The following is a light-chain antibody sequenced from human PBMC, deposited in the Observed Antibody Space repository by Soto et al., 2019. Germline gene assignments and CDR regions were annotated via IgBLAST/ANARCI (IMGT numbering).Light chain of an antibody. J-gene: IGKJ3*01. CDR1: QNINDW. Sequence: DIQMTQSPSTLSVSVGDGVTITCRASQNINDWLAWYQQKPGKAPKLLIYGASSRATGIPDRFSGSGSGTDFTLTISRLEPEDFAVYYCQQYGSSPPRFTFGPGTKVDIK. V-gene: IGKV1-5*01. CDR3: QQYGSSPPRFT. CDR2: GAS.